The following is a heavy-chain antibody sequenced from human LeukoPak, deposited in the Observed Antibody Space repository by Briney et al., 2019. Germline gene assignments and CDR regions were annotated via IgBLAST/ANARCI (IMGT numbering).Heavy chain of an antibody. V-gene: IGHV3-48*04. CDR3: ARDKVVATSRSGYDY. J-gene: IGHJ4*02. CDR2: ISSSGSSM. D-gene: IGHD5-12*01. CDR1: GFTFSSYG. Sequence: GGSLRLSCAASGFTFSSYGMHWVRQAPGKGLEWVSYISSSGSSMYYADSVKGRFTISRDNAKNSLYLQMNSLRAEDTAVYYCARDKVVATSRSGYDYWGQGTLVTVSS.